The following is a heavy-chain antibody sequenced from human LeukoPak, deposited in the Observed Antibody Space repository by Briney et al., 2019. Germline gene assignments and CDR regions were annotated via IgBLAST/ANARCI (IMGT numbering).Heavy chain of an antibody. D-gene: IGHD4-23*01. CDR1: GGSISSYY. J-gene: IGHJ4*02. V-gene: IGHV4-59*01. Sequence: SETLSLTCTVSGGSISSYYWSWIRQPPGKGLEWIGYIYYSGSTNYNPSLKSRVTISVDTSKNQFSLKLSSVTAAETAVYYCARATRLAYGGNSYYFDYWGQGTLVTVSS. CDR3: ARATRLAYGGNSYYFDY. CDR2: IYYSGST.